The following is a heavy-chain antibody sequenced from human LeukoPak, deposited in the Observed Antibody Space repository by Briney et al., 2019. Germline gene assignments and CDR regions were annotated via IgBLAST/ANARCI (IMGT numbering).Heavy chain of an antibody. D-gene: IGHD1-26*01. V-gene: IGHV3-23*01. CDR1: GFTFSSYP. Sequence: GGSLRLSCAASGFTFSSYPMNWVRQAPGKGLEWVSVISGSGGVTFYGDSVQGRFTISRDNSGDTLYLQMTNLRAEDTAVYYCGKYLQTAVGANDYWGQGTLVTVSS. CDR2: ISGSGGVT. CDR3: GKYLQTAVGANDY. J-gene: IGHJ4*02.